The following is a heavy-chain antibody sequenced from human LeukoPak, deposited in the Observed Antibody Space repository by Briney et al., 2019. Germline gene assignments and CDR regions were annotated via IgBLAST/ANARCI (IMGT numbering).Heavy chain of an antibody. CDR1: GGSFSGYY. Sequence: SETLSLTCAAYGGSFSGYYWSWIRQPPGKGLEWIGEINHSGSTNYNPSLKSRVTISVDTSKNQFSLKLSSVTAADTAVYYCARVTPFIAVAAFDYWGQGTLVTVSS. CDR2: INHSGST. CDR3: ARVTPFIAVAAFDY. V-gene: IGHV4-34*01. J-gene: IGHJ4*02. D-gene: IGHD6-19*01.